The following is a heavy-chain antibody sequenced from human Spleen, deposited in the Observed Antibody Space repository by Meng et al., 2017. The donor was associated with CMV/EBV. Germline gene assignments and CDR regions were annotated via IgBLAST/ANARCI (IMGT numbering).Heavy chain of an antibody. J-gene: IGHJ5*02. CDR2: INHSGST. V-gene: IGHV4-34*01. Sequence: SETLSLTCAVYGGSFSGYYWSWIRQPPGKGLEWIGEINHSGSTNYNPSLKSRVTISVDTSKNQFSLKLSSVTAADTAVYYCASAYDFWGGYKKPTWGQGILVTVSS. CDR3: ASAYDFWGGYKKPT. D-gene: IGHD3-3*01. CDR1: GGSFSGYY.